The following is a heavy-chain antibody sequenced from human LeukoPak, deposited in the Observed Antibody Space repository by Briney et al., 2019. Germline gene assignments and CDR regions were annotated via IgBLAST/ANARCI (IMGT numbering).Heavy chain of an antibody. Sequence: GESLKISCKGSGFSFTNYWIGWVRQMPGKGLEWMGIIYPGDSDTRYSPSFQGQVTISVDKSISTAYVQWSSLKASDTAMYYCATYAGTSSKYFQHWGQGTLVTVSS. CDR1: GFSFTNYW. CDR2: IYPGDSDT. CDR3: ATYAGTSSKYFQH. J-gene: IGHJ1*01. D-gene: IGHD3-10*01. V-gene: IGHV5-51*01.